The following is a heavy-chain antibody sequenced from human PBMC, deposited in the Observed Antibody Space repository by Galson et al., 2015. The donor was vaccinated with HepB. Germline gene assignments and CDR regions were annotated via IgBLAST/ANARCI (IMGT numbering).Heavy chain of an antibody. Sequence: SVKVSCKASGGTFLSYAISWVRQAPGQGPEWMGGILPKFGITNYAERFQGRVTITADESTSTVHMELSSLRADDTAVFYCAGGAPVANTASDAFDIWGQGTMVIVSS. D-gene: IGHD5-12*01. CDR1: GGTFLSYA. J-gene: IGHJ3*02. CDR2: ILPKFGIT. CDR3: AGGAPVANTASDAFDI. V-gene: IGHV1-69*13.